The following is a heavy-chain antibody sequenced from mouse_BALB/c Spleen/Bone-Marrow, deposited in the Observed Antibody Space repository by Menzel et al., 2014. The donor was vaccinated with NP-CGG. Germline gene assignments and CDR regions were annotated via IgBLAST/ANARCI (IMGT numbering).Heavy chain of an antibody. J-gene: IGHJ2*01. CDR2: IAPGSGST. D-gene: IGHD2-14*01. CDR3: AYYRYYVNY. CDR1: GYTFTSYW. V-gene: IGHV1S41*01. Sequence: DLVKPGASVKLSCKASGYTFTSYWINWIKQRPGQGLEWIGRIAPGSGSTYYNEMFKGKAILTVDTTSSTAYIQLSSLSSEDSAVDFCAYYRYYVNYWGQGTTLTVSS.